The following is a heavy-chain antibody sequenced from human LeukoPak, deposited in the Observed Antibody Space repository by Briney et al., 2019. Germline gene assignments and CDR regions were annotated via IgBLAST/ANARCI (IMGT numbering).Heavy chain of an antibody. CDR1: GFTFSDYW. CDR3: ARWRGSTSERSDY. J-gene: IGHJ4*02. V-gene: IGHV3-7*01. D-gene: IGHD2-2*01. Sequence: GGSLRLSCTASGFTFSDYWMTWVRQAPGKGLEWVANINQDGSAKYYVDSVKGRFTISRDNANNSLYLQMDSLRVEDTATYYCARWRGSTSERSDYWGQGTLVTVSS. CDR2: INQDGSAK.